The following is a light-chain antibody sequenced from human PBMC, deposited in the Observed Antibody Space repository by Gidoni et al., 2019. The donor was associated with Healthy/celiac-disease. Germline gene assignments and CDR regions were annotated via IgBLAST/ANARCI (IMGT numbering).Light chain of an antibody. CDR1: QSISSW. V-gene: IGKV1-5*03. Sequence: DLQLTQSPSTLSASVGDRVTITGRASQSISSWLAWYQQKPGKAPKLLIYKASSLESGVPARFSGSGSGTEFTLTISSLQPDDFATYYCQQYNSYSITFGQGTRLEIK. J-gene: IGKJ5*01. CDR3: QQYNSYSIT. CDR2: KAS.